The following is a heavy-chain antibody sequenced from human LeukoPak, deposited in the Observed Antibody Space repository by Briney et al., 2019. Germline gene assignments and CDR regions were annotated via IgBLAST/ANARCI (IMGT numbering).Heavy chain of an antibody. J-gene: IGHJ6*03. V-gene: IGHV3-7*01. D-gene: IGHD6-19*01. Sequence: PGGSLRLSCAASGFTFSSYWMSWVRQAPGKGLEWVANIKQDGSEKYYVDSVMGRFTISRDSAENSLYLQMNSLRAEDTAVYYCARGRIAVAGTYIPSNWGPQLYYMDVWGKGTTVTVSS. CDR3: ARGRIAVAGTYIPSNWGPQLYYMDV. CDR1: GFTFSSYW. CDR2: IKQDGSEK.